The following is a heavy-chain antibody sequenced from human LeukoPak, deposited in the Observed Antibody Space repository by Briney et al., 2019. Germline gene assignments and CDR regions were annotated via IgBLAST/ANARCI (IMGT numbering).Heavy chain of an antibody. CDR2: ISSSGSTI. J-gene: IGHJ6*03. Sequence: GGSLRLSCAASGFTLSSYSMNWVRQAPGKGLEWVSSISSSGSTIYYADSVKGRFTIPRDNAKNSLYLQMNSLRAEDTAVYYCARDGATYYDSSGWYYYMDVWGKGTTVTVSS. CDR1: GFTLSSYS. V-gene: IGHV3-48*04. CDR3: ARDGATYYDSSGWYYYMDV. D-gene: IGHD3-22*01.